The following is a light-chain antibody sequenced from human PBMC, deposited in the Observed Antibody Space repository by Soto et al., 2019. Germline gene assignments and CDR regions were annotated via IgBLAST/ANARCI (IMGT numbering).Light chain of an antibody. CDR3: QQDENYWT. Sequence: DIQMTQSPSTLSATAAARVTITCRASQSISSWLAWYQHKPGKAPKLLIYDASNLDSGAPSRFCGSRSGTEFSLTISNLQPDDFATYYCQQDENYWTFGQGTKVDIK. V-gene: IGKV1-5*01. J-gene: IGKJ1*01. CDR1: QSISSW. CDR2: DAS.